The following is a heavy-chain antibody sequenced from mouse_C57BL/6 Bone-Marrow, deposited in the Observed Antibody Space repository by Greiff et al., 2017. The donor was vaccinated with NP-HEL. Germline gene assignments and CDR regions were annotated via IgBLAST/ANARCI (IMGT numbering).Heavy chain of an antibody. Sequence: EVQLVESGAELVKPGASVKLSCTASGFNIKDYYMHWVKQRTEQGLEWIGRIDPEDGENKYAPKFQGKAPITADTSSNTAYLQLSSLTSEDTAVYYCARFLHFGSSYRWYFDVWGTGTTVTVSS. V-gene: IGHV14-2*01. D-gene: IGHD1-1*01. CDR1: GFNIKDYY. CDR3: ARFLHFGSSYRWYFDV. J-gene: IGHJ1*03. CDR2: IDPEDGEN.